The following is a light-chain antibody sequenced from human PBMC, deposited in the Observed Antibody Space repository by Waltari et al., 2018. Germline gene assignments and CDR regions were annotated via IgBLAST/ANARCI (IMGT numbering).Light chain of an antibody. CDR3: QQSYSSPWT. J-gene: IGKJ1*01. V-gene: IGKV1-39*01. CDR2: TAS. Sequence: IQMTQSPPALSASVGDRVAITCRASQSISDYLHWYQQKPGKAPRVLIYTASSLQRGVPTRFSGSGSGTEFTLTISTLQPEDAATYYCQQSYSSPWTFGQGTKVEI. CDR1: QSISDY.